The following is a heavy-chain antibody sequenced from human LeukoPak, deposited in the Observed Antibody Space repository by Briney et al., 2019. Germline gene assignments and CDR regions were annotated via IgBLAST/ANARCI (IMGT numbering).Heavy chain of an antibody. V-gene: IGHV4-34*01. CDR2: INHSGST. CDR3: ARTLDSSGYLDY. D-gene: IGHD3-22*01. J-gene: IGHJ4*02. CDR1: GGSFSTYY. Sequence: SETLSLTCAVYGGSFSTYYWSWIRQPPGKGLEWIGDINHSGSTNYNPSLKSRVTISVDTSKNQFSLKLSSVTAADTAVYYCARTLDSSGYLDYWGQGTLVTVSS.